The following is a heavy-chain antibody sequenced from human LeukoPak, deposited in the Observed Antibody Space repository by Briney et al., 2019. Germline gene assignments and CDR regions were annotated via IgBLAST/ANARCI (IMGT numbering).Heavy chain of an antibody. D-gene: IGHD3-10*01. CDR2: INWNGGST. CDR3: ARAPPVSGSYFFYYYYYMDV. CDR1: GFTVSSNY. Sequence: PGGSLRLSCAASGFTVSSNYMSWVRQAPGKGLEWVSGINWNGGSTGYADSVKGRFTISRDNAKNSLYLQMNSLRAEDTALYYCARAPPVSGSYFFYYYYYMDVWGKGTTVTVSS. V-gene: IGHV3-20*04. J-gene: IGHJ6*03.